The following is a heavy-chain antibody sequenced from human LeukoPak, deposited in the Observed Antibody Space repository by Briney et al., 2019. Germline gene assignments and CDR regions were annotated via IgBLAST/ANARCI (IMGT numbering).Heavy chain of an antibody. CDR2: INSDGSST. V-gene: IGHV3-74*01. CDR3: ALTRGSGWFYY. J-gene: IGHJ4*02. CDR1: GFTFSSYW. Sequence: GGSLRLSCAASGFTFSSYWMHWVRQVPGKGLVWVSRINSDGSSTNYADSVKGRFTISRDNAKNTLYLQMNSLRAEDTAVYYCALTRGSGWFYYWGQGTLVTVSS. D-gene: IGHD6-19*01.